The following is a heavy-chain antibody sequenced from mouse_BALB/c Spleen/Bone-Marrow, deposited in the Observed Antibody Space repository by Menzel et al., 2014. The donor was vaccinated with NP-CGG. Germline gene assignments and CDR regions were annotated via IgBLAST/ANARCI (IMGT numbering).Heavy chain of an antibody. D-gene: IGHD1-1*01. V-gene: IGHV3-2*02. CDR1: GYSITSDYA. CDR3: SRYYFGGGYNYALDY. J-gene: IGHJ4*01. CDR2: ISYSGGN. Sequence: EVKLMESGPGLVKSSQSLSLTCTVTGYSITSDYAWNWIRQFPGNKLEWMGYISYSGGNSYNPSLKSRISLTRDTSKNQFFLQLNSVTTEDTATYYCSRYYFGGGYNYALDYWGRGTSVTVSS.